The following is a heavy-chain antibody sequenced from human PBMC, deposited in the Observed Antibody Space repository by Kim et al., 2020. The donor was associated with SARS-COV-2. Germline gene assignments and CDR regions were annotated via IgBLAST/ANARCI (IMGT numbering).Heavy chain of an antibody. CDR2: INSDGSNT. D-gene: IGHD3-10*01. Sequence: GGSLRLSCAASGFSFSPYYMDWVRQAPGKGLVWVSRINSDGSNTYYADSVKGRFTISRDNAKNTMYLQMSSLRVDDTGLYYCAADFSYGSGPWRQGTLVTVSS. V-gene: IGHV3-74*01. CDR1: GFSFSPYY. J-gene: IGHJ4*02. CDR3: AADFSYGSGP.